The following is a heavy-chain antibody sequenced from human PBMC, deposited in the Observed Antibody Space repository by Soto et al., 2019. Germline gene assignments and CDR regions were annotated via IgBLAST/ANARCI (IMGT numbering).Heavy chain of an antibody. CDR2: MNPNSGNT. V-gene: IGHV1-8*01. J-gene: IGHJ4*02. CDR3: ARHRRGYDFWSGYYTIGVFDY. Sequence: ASVKVSCKASGYTFTSYDINWVRQATGQGLEWMGWMNPNSGNTGYAQKFQGRVTMTRNTSISTAYMELSSPRSEDTAVYYCARHRRGYDFWSGYYTIGVFDYWGQGTLVTVSS. D-gene: IGHD3-3*01. CDR1: GYTFTSYD.